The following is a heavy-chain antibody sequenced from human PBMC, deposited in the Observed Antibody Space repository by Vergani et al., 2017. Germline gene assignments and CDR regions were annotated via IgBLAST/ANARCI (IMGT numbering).Heavy chain of an antibody. CDR1: GGTFSSYA. CDR3: ARDRGGSYYGGFGFDY. Sequence: QVQLVQSGAEVKKPGSSVKVSCKASGGTFSSYAISWVRQAPGQGLEWTGGIIPIFGTANYAQKFQGRVTITADESTSTAYMELSSLRSEDTAVYYCARDRGGSYYGGFGFDYWGQGTLVTVSS. CDR2: IIPIFGTA. V-gene: IGHV1-69*01. D-gene: IGHD1-26*01. J-gene: IGHJ4*02.